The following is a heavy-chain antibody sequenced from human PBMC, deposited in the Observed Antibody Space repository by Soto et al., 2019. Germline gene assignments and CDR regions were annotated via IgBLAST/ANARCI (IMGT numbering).Heavy chain of an antibody. CDR1: GFTFSSYG. D-gene: IGHD2-8*02. Sequence: QVQLVESGGGVVQPGRSLRLSCAASGFTFSSYGMHWVRQAPGKGLEWVAVISKDGSVKYYADSVKGRFTISRDNSKNTFYLQMNSLGAEDTAAYYCTGEVASGYWGQGTLVTVSS. CDR3: TGEVASGY. V-gene: IGHV3-30*03. J-gene: IGHJ4*02. CDR2: ISKDGSVK.